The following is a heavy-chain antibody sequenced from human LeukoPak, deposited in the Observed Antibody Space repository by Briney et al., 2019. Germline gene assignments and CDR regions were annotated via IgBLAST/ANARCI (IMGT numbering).Heavy chain of an antibody. V-gene: IGHV3-23*01. Sequence: GGSLRLSCAASGFTFSSYAMSWVRQAPGKGLEWVSAISGSGGSTYYADSVKGRFTISRDNSRNTLYLQMNSLRAEDTAVYYCVRDGGTGTLDYWGQGTLVPVSS. CDR2: ISGSGGST. J-gene: IGHJ4*02. CDR3: VRDGGTGTLDY. D-gene: IGHD3-16*01. CDR1: GFTFSSYA.